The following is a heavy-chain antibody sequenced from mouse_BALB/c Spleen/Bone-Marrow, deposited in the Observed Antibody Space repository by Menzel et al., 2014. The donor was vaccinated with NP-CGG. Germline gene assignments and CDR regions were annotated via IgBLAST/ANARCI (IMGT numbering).Heavy chain of an antibody. CDR2: INPDSNTI. V-gene: IGHV4-1*02. J-gene: IGHJ4*01. Sequence: EVQLQQSGGGLVQPGGSLKLSCAASGFGFSRYWMSWVRQAPGKGLEWIGEINPDSNTINYTPSLKDKFIISRDNAKNTLYLQMSKVRSVDTALYYCARNAYYAMDYWGQGTSVTVSS. CDR1: GFGFSRYW. CDR3: ARNAYYAMDY.